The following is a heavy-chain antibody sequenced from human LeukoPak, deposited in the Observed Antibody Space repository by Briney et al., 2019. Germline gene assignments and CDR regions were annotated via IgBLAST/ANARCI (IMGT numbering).Heavy chain of an antibody. CDR1: GGSTTSYN. CDR2: IYTSGSN. D-gene: IGHD3-16*01. CDR3: ARDSLGFRAFDI. J-gene: IGHJ3*02. Sequence: SETLSLTCSLSGGSTTSYNWSSIWQRAQRRRERIGRIYTSGSNNYNPSLKSRVTMSVDTSKEQISLNISSVAAADTAVYYCARDSLGFRAFDIWGQGTMITVSS. V-gene: IGHV4-4*07.